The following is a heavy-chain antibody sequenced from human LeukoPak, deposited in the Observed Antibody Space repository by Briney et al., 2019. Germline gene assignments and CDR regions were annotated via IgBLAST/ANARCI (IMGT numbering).Heavy chain of an antibody. CDR3: ARTAPFGSTSCFDY. D-gene: IGHD2-2*01. Sequence: SETLSLTCAVSGGSISSGGYSWSWIRQPPGKGLEWIGYIYHSGSTYYNPSLKSRVTISVDRSKNQFSLKLSSVTAADTAVYYCARTAPFGSTSCFDYWGQGTLVTVSS. V-gene: IGHV4-30-2*01. CDR2: IYHSGST. CDR1: GGSISSGGYS. J-gene: IGHJ4*02.